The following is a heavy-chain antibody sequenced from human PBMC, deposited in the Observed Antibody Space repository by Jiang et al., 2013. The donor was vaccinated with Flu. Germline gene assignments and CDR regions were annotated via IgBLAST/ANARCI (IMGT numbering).Heavy chain of an antibody. CDR1: GFTFSSYV. CDR3: AKGALIVVVTGIQPIQH. V-gene: IGHV3-23*01. CDR2: ISGSGIST. D-gene: IGHD2-21*02. Sequence: VQLLESGGGLVQPGGSLRLSCAASGFTFSSYVMSWVRQAPGKGLEWVSSISGSGISTYYADSVKGRFTISRDNSKNTLYLQMNSLRAEDTALYYCAKGALIVVVTGIQPIQHWGQGTLVSVSS. J-gene: IGHJ1*01.